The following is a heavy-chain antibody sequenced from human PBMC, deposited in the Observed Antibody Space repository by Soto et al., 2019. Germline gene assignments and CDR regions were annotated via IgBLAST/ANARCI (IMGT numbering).Heavy chain of an antibody. CDR2: IYSGGST. D-gene: IGHD2-15*01. Sequence: EVQLVESGGGLIQPGGSLRLSCAASGFTVSSNYMSWVRQAPGKGLEWVSVIYSGGSTYYADSVKGRFTISRGNSKNTLYLQRNSLRAEDTAVYYCARDSGYCSGCSCYRGEYWGQGPLVTVSS. CDR1: GFTVSSNY. CDR3: ARDSGYCSGCSCYRGEY. V-gene: IGHV3-53*01. J-gene: IGHJ4*02.